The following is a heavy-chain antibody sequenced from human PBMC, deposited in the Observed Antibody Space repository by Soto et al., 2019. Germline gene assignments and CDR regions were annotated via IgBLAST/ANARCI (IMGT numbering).Heavy chain of an antibody. D-gene: IGHD3-3*01. Sequence: GGSLRLSCAASGFTFSSYAMSWVRQAPGKGLEWVSAISGSGGSTYYADSVKGRFTISRDNSKNTLYLQMNSLRAEDKAVYYCAKDLHVDFWRGYYSQGTVMYGMDVWGQGTTVTVSS. CDR1: GFTFSSYA. CDR2: ISGSGGST. V-gene: IGHV3-23*01. CDR3: AKDLHVDFWRGYYSQGTVMYGMDV. J-gene: IGHJ6*02.